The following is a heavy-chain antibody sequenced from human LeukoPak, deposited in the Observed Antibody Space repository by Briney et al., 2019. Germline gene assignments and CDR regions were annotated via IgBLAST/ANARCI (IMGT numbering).Heavy chain of an antibody. J-gene: IGHJ4*02. V-gene: IGHV1-69*05. CDR1: GGTFSSYA. Sequence: SVKVSCKASGGTFSSYAISWVRQAPGQGLEWMGGIIPIFGTANYAQKFQGRVTITTDESTSTAYMELSSLRSEDTAVYYCARDPDSGSSHFDYWGQGTLVTVSS. CDR2: IIPIFGTA. CDR3: ARDPDSGSSHFDY. D-gene: IGHD1-26*01.